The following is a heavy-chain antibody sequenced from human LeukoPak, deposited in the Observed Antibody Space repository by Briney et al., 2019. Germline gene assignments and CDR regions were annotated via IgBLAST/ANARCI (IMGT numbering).Heavy chain of an antibody. CDR2: INPNSGGT. V-gene: IGHV1-2*02. CDR3: ARVEWELLFFGY. J-gene: IGHJ4*02. D-gene: IGHD1-26*01. CDR1: GYIFTTYG. Sequence: ASVKVSCKASGYIFTTYGISWVRQAPGQGLEWMGWINPNSGGTNYAQKFQGRVTMTRDTSISTAYMELSRLRSDDTAVYYCARVEWELLFFGYWGQGTLVTVSS.